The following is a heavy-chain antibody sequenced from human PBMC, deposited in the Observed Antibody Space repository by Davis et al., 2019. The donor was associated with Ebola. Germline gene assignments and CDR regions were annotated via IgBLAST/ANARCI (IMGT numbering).Heavy chain of an antibody. CDR1: GYTFTSYG. J-gene: IGHJ4*02. CDR3: ARAQFPTTSDH. V-gene: IGHV1-18*01. Sequence: AASVKVSCKASGYTFTSYGISWVRQAPGQGLEWMGWISADNGNTNYAQKFQGRVTVTTDSSTSRAYMELTSLRSDDSAVYYCARAQFPTTSDHWGQGTLVTVSS. D-gene: IGHD1-1*01. CDR2: ISADNGNT.